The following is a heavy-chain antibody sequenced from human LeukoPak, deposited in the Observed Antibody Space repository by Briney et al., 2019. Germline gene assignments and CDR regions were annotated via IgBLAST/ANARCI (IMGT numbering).Heavy chain of an antibody. V-gene: IGHV1-2*02. J-gene: IGHJ2*01. D-gene: IGHD6-6*01. CDR2: INPNSGGT. Sequence: GASVKVSCKASGYTFTGYYTHWVRQAPGQGLEWMGWINPNSGGTNYAQKFQGRVTMTRDTSISTAYMELSRLRSDDTAVYYCARDQQLVLYWYFDLWGRGTLVTVSS. CDR1: GYTFTGYY. CDR3: ARDQQLVLYWYFDL.